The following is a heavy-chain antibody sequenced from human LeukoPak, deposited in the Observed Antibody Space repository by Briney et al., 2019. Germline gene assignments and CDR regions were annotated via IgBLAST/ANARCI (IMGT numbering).Heavy chain of an antibody. V-gene: IGHV3-23*01. CDR2: ISGSGGNT. Sequence: GGSLRLSCAASGFTFDDYGMSWVRQAPGKGLEWVSGISGSGGNTYYADSVKGRFTISRDNSKNTLYLQMNSLRAEDTAVYYCANYGAARYFDWINFDYWGQGTLVTVSS. J-gene: IGHJ4*02. D-gene: IGHD3-9*01. CDR3: ANYGAARYFDWINFDY. CDR1: GFTFDDYG.